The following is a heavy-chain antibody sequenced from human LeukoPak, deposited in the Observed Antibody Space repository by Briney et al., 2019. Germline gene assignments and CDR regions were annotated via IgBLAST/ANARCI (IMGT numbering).Heavy chain of an antibody. Sequence: GGSLRLSCAASTFTFSSYGMHWVRQAPGKGLEWVAFIQYDGNKRYYADSVKGRFTISRDNSKNTLYLQMNSLRPDGTALYYCANTTYSSAWSPFDYWGRGTLVTVSS. CDR2: IQYDGNKR. J-gene: IGHJ4*02. V-gene: IGHV3-30*02. D-gene: IGHD6-19*01. CDR3: ANTTYSSAWSPFDY. CDR1: TFTFSSYG.